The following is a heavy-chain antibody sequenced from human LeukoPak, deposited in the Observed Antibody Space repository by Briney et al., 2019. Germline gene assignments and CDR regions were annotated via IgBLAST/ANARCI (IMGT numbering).Heavy chain of an antibody. D-gene: IGHD6-19*01. CDR2: IDDTGGTT. J-gene: IGHJ4*02. Sequence: PGGSLRLSCAASGFTFSVFGMSWVRQAPGKGLEWVSDIDDTGGTTYYADSVKGRSTISRDNSKNTLYLQVNSLRAEDTAVYYCAKGAGYRSSGWYFDHWGQGTLVTVSS. V-gene: IGHV3-23*01. CDR1: GFTFSVFG. CDR3: AKGAGYRSSGWYFDH.